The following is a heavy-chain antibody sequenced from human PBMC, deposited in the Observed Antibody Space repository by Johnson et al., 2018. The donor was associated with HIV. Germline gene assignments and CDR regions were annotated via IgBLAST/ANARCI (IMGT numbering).Heavy chain of an antibody. J-gene: IGHJ3*02. CDR2: IYSGGST. Sequence: VQLVESGGGVVQPGRSLRLSCAASGFTFSDYYMSWIRQAPGKGLEWVSVIYSGGSTYYADSVKGRFTISRDNAKNSLYVQMNGLRVEDSALYYCARAAFYYDPSGYLTRPRAFDIWGQGTMVTVSS. V-gene: IGHV3-66*02. CDR1: GFTFSDYY. CDR3: ARAAFYYDPSGYLTRPRAFDI. D-gene: IGHD3-22*01.